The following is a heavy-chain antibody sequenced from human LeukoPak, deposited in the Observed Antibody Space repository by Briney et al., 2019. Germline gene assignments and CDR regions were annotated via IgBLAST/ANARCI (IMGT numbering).Heavy chain of an antibody. V-gene: IGHV4-61*02. J-gene: IGHJ4*02. D-gene: IGHD3-16*01. CDR1: GGSISSGSDY. CDR3: ARDGGWGYFDY. Sequence: SQTLSLTCTVSGGSISSGSDYWSWIRQPAGKGLEWIGRIYTSGSTNYNPSLKSRVTISVDTSKNQFSLKLSSVTAADTAVYYCARDGGWGYFDYWGQGTLVTVST. CDR2: IYTSGST.